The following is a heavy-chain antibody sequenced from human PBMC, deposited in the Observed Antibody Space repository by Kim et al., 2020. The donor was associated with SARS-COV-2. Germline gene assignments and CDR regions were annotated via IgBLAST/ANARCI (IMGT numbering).Heavy chain of an antibody. CDR1: GFTVSSNY. CDR2: IYSGGST. V-gene: IGHV3-53*01. J-gene: IGHJ4*02. CDR3: ARDSVDTAMVTNY. Sequence: GGSLRLSCAASGFTVSSNYMSWVRQAPGKGLEWVSVIYSGGSTYYADSVKGRFTISRDNSKNTLYLQMNSLRAEDTAVYYCARDSVDTAMVTNYWGQGTLVTVSS. D-gene: IGHD5-18*01.